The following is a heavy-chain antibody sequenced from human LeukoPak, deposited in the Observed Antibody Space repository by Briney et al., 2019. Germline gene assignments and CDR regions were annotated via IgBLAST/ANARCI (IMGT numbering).Heavy chain of an antibody. D-gene: IGHD1-1*01. CDR2: ISYSGST. Sequence: KPSETLSLTCTVSGGPISSYYWSWIRQPPGKGLEWIGYISYSGSTNFNPSLKSRVTISVDTSKNQFSLKLSSVTAADTAVYYCAREGTAGTNLNWFDPWGQGTLVTVSS. CDR1: GGPISSYY. V-gene: IGHV4-59*01. J-gene: IGHJ5*02. CDR3: AREGTAGTNLNWFDP.